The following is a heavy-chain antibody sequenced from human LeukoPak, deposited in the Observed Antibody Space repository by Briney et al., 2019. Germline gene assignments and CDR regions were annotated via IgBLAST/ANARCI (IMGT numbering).Heavy chain of an antibody. Sequence: SETLSLTCTVSGGSISSYYWSWIRQPPGKGLEWIGYIYYSGSTSYNPSLKSRVTISVDTSKNQFSLKQSSVTAADTAVYYCARHSYYYDSSGYYYFDYWGQGTLVTVSS. CDR2: IYYSGST. J-gene: IGHJ4*02. V-gene: IGHV4-59*08. D-gene: IGHD3-22*01. CDR1: GGSISSYY. CDR3: ARHSYYYDSSGYYYFDY.